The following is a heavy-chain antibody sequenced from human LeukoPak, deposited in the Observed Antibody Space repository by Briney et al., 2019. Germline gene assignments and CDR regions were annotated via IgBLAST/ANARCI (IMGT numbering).Heavy chain of an antibody. D-gene: IGHD2-15*01. V-gene: IGHV3-9*01. CDR3: AKGQVVAALLDY. Sequence: PGRSLRLSCAASGFTFDDYAMHWVRQAPGKGLEWVSGISWNSNNIGYADSVKGRFTISRDNAKNSLHLQMNSLRAEDTALYYCAKGQVVAALLDYWGQGTLVTVSS. J-gene: IGHJ4*02. CDR1: GFTFDDYA. CDR2: ISWNSNNI.